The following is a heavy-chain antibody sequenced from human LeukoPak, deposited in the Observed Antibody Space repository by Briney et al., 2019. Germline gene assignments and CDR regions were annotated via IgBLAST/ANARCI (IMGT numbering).Heavy chain of an antibody. Sequence: KSGVSLTLSCVVSVVPLCDAWMRWVRQSPGKGLEWVGRIKSKSDGGTTDYAAPVTDRFIISRDDSKNTLFLQMNSLEADDTAVYYCTTGGHYFGSWGQGTLVIVSS. CDR2: IKSKSDGGTT. J-gene: IGHJ4*02. CDR3: TTGGHYFGS. V-gene: IGHV3-15*01. D-gene: IGHD3-10*01. CDR1: VVPLCDAW.